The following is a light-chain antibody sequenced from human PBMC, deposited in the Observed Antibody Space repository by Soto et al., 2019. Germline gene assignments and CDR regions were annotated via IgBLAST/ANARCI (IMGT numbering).Light chain of an antibody. J-gene: IGKJ5*01. CDR3: QQANSFPIT. Sequence: ASQGISSWLAWYQQKPGKAPKXLIYKASSLESGVPSRFSGSGSGTDCTLTISSLQPEDFATYYCQQANSFPITFGQGTRLEIK. V-gene: IGKV1D-12*01. CDR2: KAS. CDR1: QGISSW.